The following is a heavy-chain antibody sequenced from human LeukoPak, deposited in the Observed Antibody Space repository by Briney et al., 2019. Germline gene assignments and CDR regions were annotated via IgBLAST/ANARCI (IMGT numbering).Heavy chain of an antibody. CDR1: GFTFSSYA. J-gene: IGHJ4*02. Sequence: GGSLRLSCAASGFTFSSYAMHWVRQAPGKGREWVALIRYDGSNTYYADSVKGRFTISRDNSQNQLYLQVNSLRAEDTAVYYCARDVSGSLDYWGQGTLVTVSS. D-gene: IGHD1-26*01. CDR2: IRYDGSNT. CDR3: ARDVSGSLDY. V-gene: IGHV3-30*02.